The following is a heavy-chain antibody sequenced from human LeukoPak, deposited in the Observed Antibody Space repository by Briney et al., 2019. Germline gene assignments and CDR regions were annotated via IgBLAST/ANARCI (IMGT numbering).Heavy chain of an antibody. V-gene: IGHV4-59*08. Sequence: SETLSLTCTVSGGFISSFYCSWIRQPPGKGLEWIGYVYYSGTTNYNPSLKSRVTISSDTSKNQFSLRLSSVTAADTAVYYYARGTVDTAIDTWGQGALVTVSS. CDR1: GGFISSFY. J-gene: IGHJ4*02. D-gene: IGHD5-18*01. CDR3: ARGTVDTAIDT. CDR2: VYYSGTT.